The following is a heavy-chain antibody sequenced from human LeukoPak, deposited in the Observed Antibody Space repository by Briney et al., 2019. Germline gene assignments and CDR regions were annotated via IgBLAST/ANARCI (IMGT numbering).Heavy chain of an antibody. CDR2: ISGSGGST. J-gene: IGHJ4*02. CDR3: VRKGLFIVVASAEKYFDL. V-gene: IGHV3-23*01. Sequence: SGGSLRLSCAASGFTFVNYAMSWVRQAPGKGLEWVSAISGSGGSTYYADSVKGRSTISRDNSKNTIYLQMNSLTAEDTAVYYCVRKGLFIVVASAEKYFDLWGQGTLVTVSS. D-gene: IGHD2-15*01. CDR1: GFTFVNYA.